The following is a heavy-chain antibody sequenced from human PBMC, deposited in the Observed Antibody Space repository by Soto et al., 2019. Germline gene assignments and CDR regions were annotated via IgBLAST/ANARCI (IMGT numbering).Heavy chain of an antibody. CDR1: GGSFRDYY. D-gene: IGHD3-22*01. V-gene: IGHV4-34*01. CDR2: INHSGST. CDR3: TRAPRAEIPLTVVVMYFKH. Sequence: SETLSRTFAVYGGSFRDYYWSWIRQPPGKVLELIGEINHSGSTNYNPSLKSRVTISVDTYKNQFSLKLSSVTAADTAVYYCTRAPRAEIPLTVVVMYFKHWGHGTLVTVST. J-gene: IGHJ4*01.